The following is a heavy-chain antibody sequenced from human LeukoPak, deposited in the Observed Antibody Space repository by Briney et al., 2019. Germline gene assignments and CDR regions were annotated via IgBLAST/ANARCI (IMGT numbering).Heavy chain of an antibody. CDR2: IYSGGST. CDR1: GFTVSDNY. V-gene: IGHV3-66*01. Sequence: GGSLRLSCAASGFTVSDNYMSWVRQAPGKGLEWVSVIYSGGSTNYADSVKGSFTISRDNSKNTLYLQMNSLRADDTAMYYCARYGLHLPRGWWFDPWGQGTPVTVSS. D-gene: IGHD5-24*01. J-gene: IGHJ5*02. CDR3: ARYGLHLPRGWWFDP.